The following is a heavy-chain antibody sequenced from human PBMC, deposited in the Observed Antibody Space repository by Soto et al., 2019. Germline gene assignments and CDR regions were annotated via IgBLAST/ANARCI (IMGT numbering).Heavy chain of an antibody. J-gene: IGHJ5*02. D-gene: IGHD2-2*01. Sequence: QVHLVQSGAEVREPGASVKVSCKTYGYTLTAYYIHLVRQAPGQGLEWMGCVNPKSGGTEFSRKFRGSVTMTSDTSSSTAYMEVGRLTSDDTAVYYCARSGEGWQPGDTWGQGNLVTLSS. CDR1: GYTLTAYY. CDR3: ARSGEGWQPGDT. CDR2: VNPKSGGT. V-gene: IGHV1-2*02.